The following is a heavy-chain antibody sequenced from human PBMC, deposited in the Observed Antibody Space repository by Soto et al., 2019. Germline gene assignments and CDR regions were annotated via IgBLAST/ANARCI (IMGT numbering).Heavy chain of an antibody. Sequence: PGGSLRLSCAASGFTFSSYAMSWVRQAPGKGLEWVSAISGSGGSTYYADSVKGRFTISRDNSKNTLYLQMNSLRAEDTAVYYCAKGGKNYYDSSGFHDYWGQGTLVTVSS. CDR2: ISGSGGST. J-gene: IGHJ4*02. CDR3: AKGGKNYYDSSGFHDY. V-gene: IGHV3-23*01. CDR1: GFTFSSYA. D-gene: IGHD3-22*01.